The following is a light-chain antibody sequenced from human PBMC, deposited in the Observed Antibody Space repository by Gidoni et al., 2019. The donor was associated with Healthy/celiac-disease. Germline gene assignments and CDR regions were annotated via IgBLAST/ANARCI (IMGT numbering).Light chain of an antibody. CDR1: QSISSY. CDR3: QQSYSTLYT. V-gene: IGKV1-39*01. J-gene: IGKJ2*01. CDR2: DAS. Sequence: DIQRTQSPSSLSASVGDRVTITCRASQSISSYLNWYQQKPGKAPKLLIYDASNLQSGVPSRFSGSGSGTDFTLTISSLQPEDFATYYCQQSYSTLYTFGQGTKLEIK.